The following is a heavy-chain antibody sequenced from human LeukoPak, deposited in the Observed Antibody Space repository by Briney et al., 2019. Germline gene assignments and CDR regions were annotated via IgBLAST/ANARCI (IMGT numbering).Heavy chain of an antibody. CDR1: GYTFTSYD. Sequence: SVKVSCKASGYTFTSYDINWVRQAPGQGLEWMGGIIPIVGTANYAQKFQGRVTITADESTSTAYMELSSLRSEDTAVYYCARCPYLAAAHDYMDVWGKGTTVTVSS. V-gene: IGHV1-69*13. CDR2: IIPIVGTA. J-gene: IGHJ6*03. CDR3: ARCPYLAAAHDYMDV. D-gene: IGHD6-13*01.